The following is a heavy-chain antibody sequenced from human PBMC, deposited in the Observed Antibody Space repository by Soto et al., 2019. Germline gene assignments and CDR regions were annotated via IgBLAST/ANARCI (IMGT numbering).Heavy chain of an antibody. J-gene: IGHJ5*02. D-gene: IGHD6-6*01. V-gene: IGHV1-46*02. CDR3: ARGGNSSLSSFDH. Sequence: XSVKVSCKASGCTFNNYYMHWVRQAPGQGLGWMGVINXTGVRXIQAHKLHERLXMTRDTPTGTVYIELSSLRPEDTAASFCARGGNSSLSSFDHWGKGSLVTVYS. CDR2: INXTGVRX. CDR1: GCTFNNYY.